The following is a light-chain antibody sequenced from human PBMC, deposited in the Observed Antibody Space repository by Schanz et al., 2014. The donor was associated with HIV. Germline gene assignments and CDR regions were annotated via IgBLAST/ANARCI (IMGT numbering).Light chain of an antibody. V-gene: IGKV3-20*01. CDR2: GAS. J-gene: IGKJ4*01. Sequence: EIVLTQSPGTLSLSPGERGTLSCRASQSVKSNFIGWYQQKPGQAPRLLIFGASNRATGIPDRFSGGVSGTDFTLTISRVEPEDVAVYYCQQYHSSRRTFGGGTKVELK. CDR3: QQYHSSRRT. CDR1: QSVKSNF.